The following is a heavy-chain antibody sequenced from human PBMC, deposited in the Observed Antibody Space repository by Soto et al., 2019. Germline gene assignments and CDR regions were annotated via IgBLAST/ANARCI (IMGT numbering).Heavy chain of an antibody. D-gene: IGHD2-8*01. CDR2: ISGSSSMI. V-gene: IGHV3-48*01. Sequence: EVQLVESGGGLVQPGGSLRLSCAASGFTFSSYSTSWVRQAPGKGLEWVSYISGSSSMIYYADSVKGRFTISRDNAKNSLYLQMNSLRAEDTAVYYCARDLNPRQEMLYALLGYWGQGTLVTVSS. J-gene: IGHJ4*02. CDR3: ARDLNPRQEMLYALLGY. CDR1: GFTFSSYS.